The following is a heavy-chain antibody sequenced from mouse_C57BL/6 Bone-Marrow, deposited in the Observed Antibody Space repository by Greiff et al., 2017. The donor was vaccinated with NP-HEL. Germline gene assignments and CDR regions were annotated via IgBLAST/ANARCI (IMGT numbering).Heavy chain of an antibody. V-gene: IGHV1-55*01. Sequence: VQLQQPGAELVKPGASVKMSCKASGYTFTSYWITWVKQRPGQGLEWIGDIYPGSGSTNYNEKFKSKATLTVDTSSSTAYMQLSSLTSEDSAVYYCARHDGYYVGYWYFDVWGTGTTVTVSS. CDR3: ARHDGYYVGYWYFDV. J-gene: IGHJ1*03. CDR2: IYPGSGST. CDR1: GYTFTSYW. D-gene: IGHD2-3*01.